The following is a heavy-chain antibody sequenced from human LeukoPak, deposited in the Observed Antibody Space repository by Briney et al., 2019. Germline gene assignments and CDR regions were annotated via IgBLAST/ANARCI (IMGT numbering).Heavy chain of an antibody. CDR3: TTIYFYYYDSSGYYSYFDY. V-gene: IGHV3-15*01. J-gene: IGHJ4*02. D-gene: IGHD3-22*01. Sequence: GGSLRLSCAASGFTLTNAWMSWVRQAPGKGLEWVGRIKSKTDGGTTDYAAPVKGRFTISRDDSKNTLYLQMNSLKTEDTAVYYCTTIYFYYYDSSGYYSYFDYWGQGTLVTVSS. CDR1: GFTLTNAW. CDR2: IKSKTDGGTT.